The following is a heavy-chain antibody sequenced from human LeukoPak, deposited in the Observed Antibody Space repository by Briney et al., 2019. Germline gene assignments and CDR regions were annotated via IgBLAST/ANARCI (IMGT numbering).Heavy chain of an antibody. J-gene: IGHJ6*03. Sequence: GGSLRLSCAASGFTFSSYWMHWVRQAPGKGLVWVSRINSDGSSTSYADSVKGRFTISRDNAKNTLYLQMNSLRAEDTAVYYCARTYYDFWSGGYYYYYYMDVWGKGTKVTVSS. CDR3: ARTYYDFWSGGYYYYYYMDV. V-gene: IGHV3-74*01. D-gene: IGHD3-3*01. CDR1: GFTFSSYW. CDR2: INSDGSST.